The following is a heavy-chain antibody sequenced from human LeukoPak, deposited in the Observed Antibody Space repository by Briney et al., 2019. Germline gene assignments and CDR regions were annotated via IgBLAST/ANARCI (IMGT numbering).Heavy chain of an antibody. Sequence: TGGSLRLSCTASGFTFSSYSMSWVRQGPGTGLEWVSAISGSGDTTFYADSVKGRFTISRDNSKKTLYLQVNSLRAKDTAVYFCAKELTTERTPGVDSWGQGTLVTVSS. J-gene: IGHJ4*02. CDR3: AKELTTERTPGVDS. CDR1: GFTFSSYS. V-gene: IGHV3-23*01. CDR2: ISGSGDTT. D-gene: IGHD4-17*01.